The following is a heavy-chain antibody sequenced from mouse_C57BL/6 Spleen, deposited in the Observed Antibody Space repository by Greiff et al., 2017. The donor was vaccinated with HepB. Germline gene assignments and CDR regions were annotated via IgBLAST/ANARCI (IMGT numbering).Heavy chain of an antibody. Sequence: QVQLQQPGAELVKPGASVKLSCKASGYTFTSYWMQWVQQRPGQGLEWIGAIDPSDSYTNYNQKFKGKATLTVDTSSSTAYLQLSSLTSEDSAVYYCARKELRRDYFDYWGQGTTLTVSS. J-gene: IGHJ2*01. V-gene: IGHV1-50*01. D-gene: IGHD2-4*01. CDR2: IDPSDSYT. CDR1: GYTFTSYW. CDR3: ARKELRRDYFDY.